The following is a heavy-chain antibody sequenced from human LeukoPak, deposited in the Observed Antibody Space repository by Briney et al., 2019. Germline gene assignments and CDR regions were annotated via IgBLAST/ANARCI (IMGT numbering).Heavy chain of an antibody. CDR2: IYHSGST. Sequence: PSETLSLTCAVSGYSISSGYYWGWIRQPPGKGLEWIGSIYHSGSTYYNPSLKSRVTISVDTSKNQFSLKLSSVTAADTAVYYCARGQLELAMDVWGKGTTVTVSS. D-gene: IGHD1-7*01. V-gene: IGHV4-38-2*01. CDR3: ARGQLELAMDV. J-gene: IGHJ6*03. CDR1: GYSISSGYY.